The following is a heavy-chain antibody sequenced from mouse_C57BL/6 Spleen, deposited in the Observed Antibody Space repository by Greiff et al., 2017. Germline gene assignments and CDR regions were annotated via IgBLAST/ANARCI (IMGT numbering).Heavy chain of an antibody. J-gene: IGHJ2*01. Sequence: QVQLQQPGAELVKPGASVKLSCKASGYTFTSYWMQWVKQRPGQGLEWIGEIDPSDSYTNYNQKFKGKATLTVDTSSSTAYMQLSSLTSEDSAVYYCARVLRGGYYVDYWGQGTTLTVSS. CDR3: ARVLRGGYYVDY. V-gene: IGHV1-50*01. CDR2: IDPSDSYT. CDR1: GYTFTSYW. D-gene: IGHD1-1*01.